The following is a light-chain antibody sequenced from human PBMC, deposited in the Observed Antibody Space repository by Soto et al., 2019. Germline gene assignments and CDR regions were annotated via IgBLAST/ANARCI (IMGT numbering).Light chain of an antibody. V-gene: IGKV3-20*01. CDR3: QQHFSSPTT. J-gene: IGKJ5*01. CDR1: QSVTSTY. CDR2: GAS. Sequence: EIVLTQSPGTLSLSPGERATLSCRASQSVTSTYLGWYQQKPGQAPRLLIYGASRRATGIPDRFSGSGSGTDFSLTISRLEPEDFAVYYCQQHFSSPTTFGQGTRLEMK.